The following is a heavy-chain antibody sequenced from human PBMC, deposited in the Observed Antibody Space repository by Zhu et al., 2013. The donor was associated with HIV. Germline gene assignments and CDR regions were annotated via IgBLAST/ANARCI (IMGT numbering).Heavy chain of an antibody. J-gene: IGHJ4*02. Sequence: QVQLVQSGADVRKPGASVEVSCKASGYTFTVYYIHWVRQAPGQGLEWMGWINPSSGDTNYAQKFQGKVTVTRDTSINTVYMELSRLTSDDTALYYCAREAIFGVVPDYWGQGTLVTVSS. CDR3: AREAIFGVVPDY. CDR1: GYTFTVYY. D-gene: IGHD3-3*01. CDR2: INPSSGDT. V-gene: IGHV1-2*02.